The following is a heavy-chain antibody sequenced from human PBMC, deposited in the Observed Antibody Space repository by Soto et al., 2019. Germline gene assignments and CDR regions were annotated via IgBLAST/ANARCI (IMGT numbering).Heavy chain of an antibody. V-gene: IGHV4-59*12. D-gene: IGHD2-15*01. J-gene: IGHJ6*02. CDR2: LYNTGST. Sequence: PSETLSLTCTVSGASISRYYWSWIRQSPGKGLEWIGYLYNTGSTIYNPSLKSRVTISVDTSKNQFSLKLSSVTAVDTAVYYCARSGQDPYGMDVWGQGTTVT. CDR3: ARSGQDPYGMDV. CDR1: GASISRYY.